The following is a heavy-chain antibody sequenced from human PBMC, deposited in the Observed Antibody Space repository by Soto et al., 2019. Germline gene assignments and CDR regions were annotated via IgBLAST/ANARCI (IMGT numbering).Heavy chain of an antibody. V-gene: IGHV4-39*01. CDR3: ARRRTAEFDY. CDR1: GGSITNNNYA. Sequence: QLQLQESGPGLVKPSETLSLTCPVSGGSITNNNYARGWIRQPPGEGLEWIGSFFYGGSTYYNPSLESRVTISVDTSKNQFSLRLTSVTAADTAVYYCARRRTAEFDYWGQGTLVTVSS. D-gene: IGHD6-13*01. J-gene: IGHJ4*02. CDR2: FFYGGST.